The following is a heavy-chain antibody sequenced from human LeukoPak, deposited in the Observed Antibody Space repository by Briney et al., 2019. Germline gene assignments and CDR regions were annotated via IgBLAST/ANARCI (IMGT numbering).Heavy chain of an antibody. Sequence: KPSETLSLTCTVSGGSISSYYWSWIRQPPGKGLEWIGYIYYSGSTNYNPSLKSRVTISVDTSKNQFSLKLSSVTAADTAVYYCARVVYSSGRSFDYWGQGTLVTVSS. D-gene: IGHD6-19*01. V-gene: IGHV4-59*01. J-gene: IGHJ4*02. CDR2: IYYSGST. CDR1: GGSISSYY. CDR3: ARVVYSSGRSFDY.